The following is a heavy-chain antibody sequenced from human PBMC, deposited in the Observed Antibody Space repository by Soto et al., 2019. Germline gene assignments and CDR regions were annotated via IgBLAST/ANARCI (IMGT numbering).Heavy chain of an antibody. CDR1: GYTFTSYG. Sequence: ASVKVSCKASGYTFTSYGISWVRQAPGQGLEWMGWISAYNGNTNYAQKLQGRVTMSTDTSASTAYRELRSLRSDDTVVYYCARAGRGARFLDRRMGAFDIWGQGRMGTV. D-gene: IGHD3-3*01. V-gene: IGHV1-18*01. CDR3: ARAGRGARFLDRRMGAFDI. J-gene: IGHJ3*02. CDR2: ISAYNGNT.